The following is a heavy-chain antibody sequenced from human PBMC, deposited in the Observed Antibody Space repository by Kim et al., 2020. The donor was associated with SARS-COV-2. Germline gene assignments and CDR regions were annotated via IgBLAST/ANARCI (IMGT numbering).Heavy chain of an antibody. CDR2: GYYRGNT. V-gene: IGHV4-59*13. J-gene: IGHJ4*02. Sequence: SETLSLTCTVSGGSMSGDYWSWIWQPPGKGLEWNGYGYYRGNTSYNPTLNSRVTISADTSNNHFSLKLTAVTAADTAIYYCARDLGLPTGFDSWGQGTLVIVSS. CDR1: GGSMSGDY. D-gene: IGHD3-16*01. CDR3: ARDLGLPTGFDS.